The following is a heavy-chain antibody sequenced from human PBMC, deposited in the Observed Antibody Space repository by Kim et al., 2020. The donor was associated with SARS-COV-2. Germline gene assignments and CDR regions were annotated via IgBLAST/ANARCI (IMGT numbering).Heavy chain of an antibody. CDR3: ARRAYYYVDY. Sequence: SETLSLTCAVYGGSFSGYYWSWIRQPPGKGLEWIGEINHSGSTNYNPSLKSRVTISVDTSKNQFSLKLSSVTAADTAVYYCARRAYYYVDYWGQGTLVTVSS. CDR2: INHSGST. CDR1: GGSFSGYY. D-gene: IGHD3-10*02. V-gene: IGHV4-34*01. J-gene: IGHJ4*02.